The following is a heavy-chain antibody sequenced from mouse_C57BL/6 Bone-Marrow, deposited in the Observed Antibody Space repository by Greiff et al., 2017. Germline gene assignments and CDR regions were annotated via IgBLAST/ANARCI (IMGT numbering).Heavy chain of an antibody. J-gene: IGHJ3*01. V-gene: IGHV1-81*01. Sequence: VKLMESGAELARPGASVKLSCKASGYTFTSYGISWVKQRTGQGLEWVGEIYPRSGNTYYNEKFKGKATLTADKSSSTAYMELRSLTSEDSAVYFCARWNYYGSRAWFAYWGQGTLVTVSA. D-gene: IGHD1-1*01. CDR3: ARWNYYGSRAWFAY. CDR1: GYTFTSYG. CDR2: IYPRSGNT.